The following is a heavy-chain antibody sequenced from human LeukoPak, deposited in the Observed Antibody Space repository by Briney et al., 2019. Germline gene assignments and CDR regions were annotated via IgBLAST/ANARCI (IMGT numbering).Heavy chain of an antibody. V-gene: IGHV3-11*06. Sequence: GGSLRLSCAASGFTFSDYYMSWIRQAPGKGLEWVSSISSSSSYIYYADSVKGRFTISRDNAKNSLYLQMNSLRAEDTAVYYCWVVAASYGTDVWGKGTTVTVSS. CDR2: ISSSSSYI. J-gene: IGHJ6*04. CDR1: GFTFSDYY. D-gene: IGHD2-15*01. CDR3: WVVAASYGTDV.